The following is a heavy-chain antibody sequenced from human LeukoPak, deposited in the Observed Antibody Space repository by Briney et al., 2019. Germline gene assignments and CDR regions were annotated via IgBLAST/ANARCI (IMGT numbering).Heavy chain of an antibody. D-gene: IGHD2-21*02. J-gene: IGHJ4*02. CDR2: ITASGGST. CDR3: AKFPSGDYYFKN. Sequence: GGSLRLSCAVSGFTFSSYAMTWVRQTPGKGLEWVSAITASGGSTYYADSVKGRFTISRDNSKNTLYLQVNSLRAEDTAVYYCAKFPSGDYYFKNWGRETLVTVSS. V-gene: IGHV3-23*01. CDR1: GFTFSSYA.